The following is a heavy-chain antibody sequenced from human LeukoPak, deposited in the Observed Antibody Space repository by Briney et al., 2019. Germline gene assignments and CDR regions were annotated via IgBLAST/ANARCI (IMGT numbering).Heavy chain of an antibody. Sequence: GGSLRLSRAASGFTFTTYSMTWVRQAPGKGLEWVSYISSSSSTIYYSDSVKGRFTISRDNAKNSLYLQMNSLRDEDTAVYYCARDHYSRNDYWGQGTLVTVSS. J-gene: IGHJ4*02. CDR1: GFTFTTYS. V-gene: IGHV3-48*02. CDR3: ARDHYSRNDY. D-gene: IGHD6-13*01. CDR2: ISSSSSTI.